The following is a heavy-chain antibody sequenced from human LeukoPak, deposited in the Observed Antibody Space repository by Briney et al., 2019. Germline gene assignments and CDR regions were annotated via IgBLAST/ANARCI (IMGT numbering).Heavy chain of an antibody. CDR3: ARHYYDSSGYVLLYYYYYMDV. CDR2: IYYSGST. Sequence: ASETLSLTCTVSGDSISTSNSYWGWIRQPPGKGLEWIGSIYYSGSTYYNPSLKSRVTISVDTSKNQFSLKLSSVTAADTAVYYCARHYYDSSGYVLLYYYYYMDVWGKGTTVTISS. D-gene: IGHD3-22*01. CDR1: GDSISTSNSY. J-gene: IGHJ6*03. V-gene: IGHV4-39*01.